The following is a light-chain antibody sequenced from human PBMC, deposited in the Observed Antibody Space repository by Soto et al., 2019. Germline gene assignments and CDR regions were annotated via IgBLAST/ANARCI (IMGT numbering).Light chain of an antibody. CDR1: SSDVDAYDY. Sequence: QSLLTQPASFSGSPGQSITISCTGTSSDVDAYDYVSWYQQHPGKAPKLMIYDVYARPSGVSHRFSGSKSGNAASLTISGLQSDDEADYYCSSYTNTMSYVFGTGTKVTGL. V-gene: IGLV2-14*03. CDR2: DVY. J-gene: IGLJ1*01. CDR3: SSYTNTMSYV.